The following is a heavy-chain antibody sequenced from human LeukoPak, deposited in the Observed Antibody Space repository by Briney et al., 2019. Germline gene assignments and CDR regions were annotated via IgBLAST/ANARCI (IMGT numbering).Heavy chain of an antibody. CDR2: ISYSGTT. D-gene: IGHD2-2*01. J-gene: IGHJ5*02. CDR1: GGSISSYY. CDR3: ARDLDCSSTSCYPWFDP. V-gene: IGHV4-59*12. Sequence: SETLSLTCTVSGGSISSYYWSWIRQPPGKGLEWIGYISYSGTTNYNPSLKSRVTMSVDTSKNQFSLKLSSVTAADTAVYYCARDLDCSSTSCYPWFDPWGQGTLVTVSS.